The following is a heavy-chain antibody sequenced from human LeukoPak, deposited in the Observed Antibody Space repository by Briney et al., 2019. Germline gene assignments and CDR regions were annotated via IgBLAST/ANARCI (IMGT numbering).Heavy chain of an antibody. CDR2: IYYSGST. CDR3: ARSSVFGVVIMPYYFDY. V-gene: IGHV4-39*01. CDR1: GGSISSSSYY. Sequence: SETLSLTCTVSGGSISSSSYYWGWIRQPPGKGLEWIGSIYYSGSTYYNPSLKSRVTISVDTSKNQFSLKLSSVTAADTAVYYCARSSVFGVVIMPYYFDYWGQGTLVTVSS. D-gene: IGHD3-3*01. J-gene: IGHJ4*02.